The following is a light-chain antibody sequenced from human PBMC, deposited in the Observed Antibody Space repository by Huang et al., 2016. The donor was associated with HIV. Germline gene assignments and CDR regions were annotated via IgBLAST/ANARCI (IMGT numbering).Light chain of an antibody. J-gene: IGKJ3*01. CDR1: QSVSSN. Sequence: EIVMTQSPATLSVSPGERATLSCRASQSVSSNLAWYQQKPGQAPRLLIYGASTRATGIPARFSGSGSGTEFTRTISSLQSEDFAVYYCQQYNNWPPLFGPGTKVDIK. V-gene: IGKV3-15*01. CDR2: GAS. CDR3: QQYNNWPPL.